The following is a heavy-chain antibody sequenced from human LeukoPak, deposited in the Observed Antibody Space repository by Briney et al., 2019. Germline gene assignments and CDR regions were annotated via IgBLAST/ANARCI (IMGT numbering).Heavy chain of an antibody. J-gene: IGHJ4*02. CDR2: ISSSGSAI. CDR1: GFTFSSYE. D-gene: IGHD3-22*01. CDR3: ARVAHYDSSLLPDY. V-gene: IGHV3-48*03. Sequence: GGSLRLSCAASGFTFSSYEMNWVRQAPGKGLEWVSYISSSGSAIYYADSVKGRFTISRDNAKNSLYLQMNSLRAEDTAVYYCARVAHYDSSLLPDYWGQGTLVTVSS.